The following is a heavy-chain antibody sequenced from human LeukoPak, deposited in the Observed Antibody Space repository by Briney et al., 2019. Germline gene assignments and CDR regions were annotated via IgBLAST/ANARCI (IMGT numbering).Heavy chain of an antibody. V-gene: IGHV1-18*01. J-gene: IGHJ5*02. D-gene: IGHD3-10*01. CDR3: ARRGVDVWFDP. Sequence: ASVKVSCKASGYTLTSYAISWVRQAPGQGLEWMGWISTYNGNTNYAQKFQGRVTMTTDTSTSTAYMELRSLRSDDTAVYYCARRGVDVWFDPWGQGTLVTVSS. CDR2: ISTYNGNT. CDR1: GYTLTSYA.